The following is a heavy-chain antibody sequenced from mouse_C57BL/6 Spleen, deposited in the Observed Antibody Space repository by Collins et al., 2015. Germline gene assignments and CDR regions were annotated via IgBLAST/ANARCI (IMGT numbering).Heavy chain of an antibody. V-gene: IGHV5-9-1*01. Sequence: WVATISSGGSYTYYPDSVKGRFTISRDNAKNTLYLQMSSLRSEDTAMYYCARLLYGNPYYYAMDYWGQGTSVTVSS. J-gene: IGHJ4*01. CDR2: ISSGGSYT. CDR3: ARLLYGNPYYYAMDY. D-gene: IGHD2-1*01.